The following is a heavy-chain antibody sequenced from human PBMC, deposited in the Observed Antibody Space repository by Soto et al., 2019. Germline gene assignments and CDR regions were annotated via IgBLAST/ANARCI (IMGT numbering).Heavy chain of an antibody. Sequence: GGSLRLSCAASGFMFTNYAMSWVRQAPGKGLEWVSAISASGGTTYYADSVRGRFTISRDNSKNTLYLQMNSLRAEDTAVYYCAKDRYDSSGYPDAFDIWGQGTMVTVSS. CDR3: AKDRYDSSGYPDAFDI. J-gene: IGHJ3*02. CDR1: GFMFTNYA. V-gene: IGHV3-23*01. CDR2: ISASGGTT. D-gene: IGHD3-22*01.